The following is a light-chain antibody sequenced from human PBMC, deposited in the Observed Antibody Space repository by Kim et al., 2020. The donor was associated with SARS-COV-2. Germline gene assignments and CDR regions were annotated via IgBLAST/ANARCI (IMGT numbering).Light chain of an antibody. CDR1: NLRRYY. V-gene: IGLV3-19*01. J-gene: IGLJ2*01. CDR3: NSRDSTGNRVV. Sequence: ALGQTVRITCQGDNLRRYYAIWYQQKPGQAPLLVIYNKNNRPSGIPDRFSGSNSGNTASLTITGTQAEDEADYYCNSRDSTGNRVVFGGGTQLTVL. CDR2: NKN.